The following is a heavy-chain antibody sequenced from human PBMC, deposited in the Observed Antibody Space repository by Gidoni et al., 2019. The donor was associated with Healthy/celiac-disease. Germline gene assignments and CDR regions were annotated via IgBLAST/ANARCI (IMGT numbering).Heavy chain of an antibody. CDR3: AIGVDSSGWLDY. V-gene: IGHV3-72*01. Sequence: EVQLVESGGGLVQPGGSLRLSCAASGFTFSDHYMDWVRQAPGKGLEWVGRTRNKANSYTTEYAASVKGRFTISRDDSKNSLYLQMNSLKTEDTAVYYCAIGVDSSGWLDYWGQGTLVTVSS. CDR1: GFTFSDHY. J-gene: IGHJ4*02. CDR2: TRNKANSYTT. D-gene: IGHD6-19*01.